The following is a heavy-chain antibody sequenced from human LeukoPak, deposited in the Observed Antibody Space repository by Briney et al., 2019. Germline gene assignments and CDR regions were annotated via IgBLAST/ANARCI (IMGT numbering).Heavy chain of an antibody. V-gene: IGHV3-11*04. CDR1: GFTFSDYY. CDR3: ARDLAFAVGATSPPSPPGY. CDR2: ISSSGSTI. D-gene: IGHD1-26*01. J-gene: IGHJ4*02. Sequence: PGGSLRLSCAASGFTFSDYYMSWIRQAPGKGLEWVSYISSSGSTIYYADSVKGRFTISRDNAKNSLYLQMNSLRAEDTAVYYCARDLAFAVGATSPPSPPGYWGQGTLVTVSS.